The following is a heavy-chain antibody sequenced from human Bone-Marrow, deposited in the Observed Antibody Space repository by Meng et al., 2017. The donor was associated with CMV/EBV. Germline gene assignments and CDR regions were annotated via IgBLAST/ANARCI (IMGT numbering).Heavy chain of an antibody. Sequence: GESLKISCAASGFTFSSYTMNWVRQAPGKGLEWVSRINSDGSSTSYADSVKGRFTISRDNDKNTLYLQMNSLRAEDTAVYYCASIGGTMIPTRRGYYGMDVWGQGTTVTVSS. D-gene: IGHD3-22*01. V-gene: IGHV3-74*01. J-gene: IGHJ6*02. CDR1: GFTFSSYT. CDR3: ASIGGTMIPTRRGYYGMDV. CDR2: INSDGSST.